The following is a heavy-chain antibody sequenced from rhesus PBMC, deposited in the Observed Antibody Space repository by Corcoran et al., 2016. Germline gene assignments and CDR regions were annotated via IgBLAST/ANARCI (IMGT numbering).Heavy chain of an antibody. CDR1: GGSISGSYG. V-gene: IGHV4S7*01. CDR3: ARRDLTGDGFDF. Sequence: QVQLQESGPGLVKPSETLSLTCAVSGGSISGSYGWSWIRQPPGKGLEWIGHIFGSLGSTYYNPSLKSRVTISRDTSKNQFSLKLSSVTAADTAMYYCARRDLTGDGFDFWGQGLRVTVSA. D-gene: IGHD3-9*01. CDR2: IFGSLGST. J-gene: IGHJ3*01.